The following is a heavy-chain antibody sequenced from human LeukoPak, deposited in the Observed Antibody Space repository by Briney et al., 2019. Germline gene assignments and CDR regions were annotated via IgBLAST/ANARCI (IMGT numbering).Heavy chain of an antibody. CDR2: IDDSGVIR. D-gene: IGHD3-9*01. Sequence: GGSLRLSCAASGFTFKTHAMSWVRQAPGKGLEWVSRIDDSGVIRSYADSVKGRFTISRDNSKMTLTLQMNSLRAEDTAVYYCARDSDWAFDSWGLGTLVTVSS. CDR1: GFTFKTHA. J-gene: IGHJ4*02. CDR3: ARDSDWAFDS. V-gene: IGHV3-23*01.